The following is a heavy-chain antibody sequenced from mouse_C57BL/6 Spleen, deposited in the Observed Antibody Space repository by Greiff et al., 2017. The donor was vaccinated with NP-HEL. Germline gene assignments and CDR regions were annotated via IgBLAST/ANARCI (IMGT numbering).Heavy chain of an antibody. CDR3: VRPREGVMDY. V-gene: IGHV10-1*01. Sequence: EVKLVESGGGLVQPKGSLKLSCAASGFSFNTYAMNWVRQAPGKGLEWVARIRSKSNNYATYYAASVKARFTISRDDSERMLYLQMNNLKTEDTAMYYCVRPREGVMDYWGQGTSVTVSS. CDR2: IRSKSNNYAT. CDR1: GFSFNTYA. J-gene: IGHJ4*01.